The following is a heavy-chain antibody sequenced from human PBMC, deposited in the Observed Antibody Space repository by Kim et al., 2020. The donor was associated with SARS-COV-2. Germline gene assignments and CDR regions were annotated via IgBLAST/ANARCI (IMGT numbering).Heavy chain of an antibody. Sequence: ADSVKCRFTISRDNSKNTLYLQMNSLRAEDTAVFYCAKLPFGSPPDYFDYWGQGTLVTVSS. J-gene: IGHJ4*02. D-gene: IGHD3-10*01. CDR3: AKLPFGSPPDYFDY. V-gene: IGHV3-23*01.